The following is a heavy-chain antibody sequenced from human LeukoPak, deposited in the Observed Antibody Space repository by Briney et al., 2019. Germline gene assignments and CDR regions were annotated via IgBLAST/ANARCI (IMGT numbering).Heavy chain of an antibody. J-gene: IGHJ2*01. V-gene: IGHV3-20*04. CDR3: AKGKDTLNPYWYFDV. CDR2: INWSGVST. CDR1: GFTFDDYA. D-gene: IGHD2-15*01. Sequence: GGSLRLSCAASGFTFDDYAMSWVRQAPGKGLEWVSGINWSGVSTGYADSVKGRFTISRDNTKNSLFLQMNSLRAEDTAFYYCAKGKDTLNPYWYFDVWGRGTLVTVSS.